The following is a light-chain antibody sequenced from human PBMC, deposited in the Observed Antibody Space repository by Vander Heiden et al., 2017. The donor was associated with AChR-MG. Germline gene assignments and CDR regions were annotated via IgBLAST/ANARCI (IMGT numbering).Light chain of an antibody. CDR3: QAWDSSTGGDV. V-gene: IGLV3-1*01. J-gene: IGLJ1*01. CDR1: KLGDKY. Sequence: SYELTQPPSVSVSPGQTASITCSGAKLGDKYACWYQQKPGQSPVLVIYQDSKRPSGIPERFSGSNSGNTATLTISGTQAMDEADYYCQAWDSSTGGDVFGTGTKVTVL. CDR2: QDS.